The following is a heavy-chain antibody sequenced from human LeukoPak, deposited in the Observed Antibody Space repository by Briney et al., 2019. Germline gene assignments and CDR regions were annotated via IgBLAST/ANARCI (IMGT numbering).Heavy chain of an antibody. CDR1: GFTFSSYW. CDR3: ARGTRVGTPYNWFDP. V-gene: IGHV3-7*01. CDR2: IKEDGSEK. D-gene: IGHD1/OR15-1a*01. J-gene: IGHJ5*02. Sequence: GGSLRLSCTTSGFTFSSYWMSWVRQAPGKGLEGLGSIKEDGSEKYDVDSVKGRFTISRDNAKNSLYLQMNSLRVEDTAIYYCARGTRVGTPYNWFDPWGQGTLVTVSP.